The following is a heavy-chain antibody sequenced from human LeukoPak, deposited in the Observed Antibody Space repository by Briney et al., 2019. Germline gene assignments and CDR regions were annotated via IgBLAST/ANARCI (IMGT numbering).Heavy chain of an antibody. D-gene: IGHD4-17*01. CDR1: GGFISSYY. Sequence: SETLSLTCTVSGGFISSYYWSWIRQPAGKGLEWIGRIYTSGSTNYNPSLKSRVTISVDTSKNQFSLKLSSVTAADTAVYYCARGRHYAPFDHWGQGTLVTVSS. V-gene: IGHV4-4*07. CDR2: IYTSGST. J-gene: IGHJ4*02. CDR3: ARGRHYAPFDH.